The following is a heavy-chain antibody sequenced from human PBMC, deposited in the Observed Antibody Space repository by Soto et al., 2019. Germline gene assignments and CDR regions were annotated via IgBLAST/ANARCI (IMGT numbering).Heavy chain of an antibody. J-gene: IGHJ4*02. CDR1: GFTFSSYG. CDR2: IWYDGSNK. CDR3: ARELRADYICGSYADY. Sequence: QVQLVESGGGVAQPGRSLRLSCAASGFTFSSYGMHGVRQAPGKGLEWVAVIWYDGSNKYYADSVKCRFTISRDNSKNTLYPKMNNLRAEDTAVYYCARELRADYICGSYADYWGQGTLVTVSS. D-gene: IGHD3-16*01. V-gene: IGHV3-33*01.